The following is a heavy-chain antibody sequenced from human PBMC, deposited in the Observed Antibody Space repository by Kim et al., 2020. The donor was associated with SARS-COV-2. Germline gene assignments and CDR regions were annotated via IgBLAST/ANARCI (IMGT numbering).Heavy chain of an antibody. CDR3: AKARSLKGYGDYVFDY. CDR2: ISGSGGST. D-gene: IGHD4-17*01. J-gene: IGHJ4*02. Sequence: GGSLRLSCAASGFTFSSYAMSWVRQAPGKGLEWVSAISGSGGSTYYADSVKGRFTISRDNSKNTLYLQMNSLRAEDTAVYYCAKARSLKGYGDYVFDYWGQGTLVTVSS. CDR1: GFTFSSYA. V-gene: IGHV3-23*01.